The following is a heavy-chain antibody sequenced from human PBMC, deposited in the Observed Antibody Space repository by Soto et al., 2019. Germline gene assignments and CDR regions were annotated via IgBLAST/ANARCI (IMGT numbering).Heavy chain of an antibody. CDR3: VSANFDSGSCEFYGMDV. CDR2: IKQDGSEE. D-gene: IGHD3-3*01. Sequence: DVQLAESGGGLVQPGGPLRLSWVASGQTFNSYWMSWVRQAQGKGLERVANIKQDGSEEYYVDSVKGRVSLSRYNAKKSGYLQMYILRAGDLAMYYCVSANFDSGSCEFYGMDVWGQWTTVSVYS. CDR1: GQTFNSYW. V-gene: IGHV3-7*03. J-gene: IGHJ6*02.